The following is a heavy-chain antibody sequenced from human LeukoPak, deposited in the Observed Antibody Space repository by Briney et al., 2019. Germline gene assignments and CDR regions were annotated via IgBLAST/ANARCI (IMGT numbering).Heavy chain of an antibody. V-gene: IGHV3-23*05. CDR3: AKVSSGWYNFDY. CDR2: FKTKYHQV. Sequence: GGSLRLSCVASGFTFSDYAMNWVRQAPGKGLEWVSTFKTKYHQVYYAESVRGRFTISRDSSENTLYLEMTRLRVEDTAVYYCAKVSSGWYNFDYWGQGILVTVSA. D-gene: IGHD6-19*01. CDR1: GFTFSDYA. J-gene: IGHJ4*02.